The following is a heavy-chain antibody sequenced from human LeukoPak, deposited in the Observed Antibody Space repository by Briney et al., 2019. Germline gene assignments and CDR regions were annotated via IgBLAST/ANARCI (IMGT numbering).Heavy chain of an antibody. CDR1: GYTFTSYA. J-gene: IGHJ1*01. CDR2: INAGNGNT. CDR3: ARKSSQGNAGYFQH. D-gene: IGHD4-23*01. Sequence: ASVKVSCKASGYTFTSYAMHWVRQAPGQRLEWMGWINAGNGNTKYSQKFQGRVTITRDTSTSTVYMELSRLRSEDTAVYYCARKSSQGNAGYFQHWGQGTLVTVSS. V-gene: IGHV1-3*01.